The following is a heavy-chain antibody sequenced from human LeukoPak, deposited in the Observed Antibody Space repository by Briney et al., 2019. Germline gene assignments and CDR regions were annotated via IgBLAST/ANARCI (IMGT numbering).Heavy chain of an antibody. CDR2: ISSSSGTI. V-gene: IGHV3-48*03. Sequence: GGSLRLSCAASGFTFSTYEMNWLRQAPGKGLEWVSYISSSSGTIRYADSVKGRFTVSRDNAKNSLYLQMNSLRAEDTALFYCARTHPGSASRDFWGQGTLVTVSS. CDR1: GFTFSTYE. CDR3: ARTHPGSASRDF. J-gene: IGHJ4*02. D-gene: IGHD2-2*01.